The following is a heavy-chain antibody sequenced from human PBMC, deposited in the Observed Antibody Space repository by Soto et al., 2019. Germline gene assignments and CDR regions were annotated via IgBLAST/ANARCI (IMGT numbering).Heavy chain of an antibody. J-gene: IGHJ4*02. CDR2: ISGSGGST. D-gene: IGHD3-22*01. Sequence: GGSLRLSCAASGFTFSSYAMSWVRQAPGKGLEWVSAISGSGGSTYYTDSVKGRFTIPRDNSKNTLYLQLNSLRAEDTAVYYCAKDDSGGNYYDSSGYYYGSRGDFDYWGQGTLVTVSS. CDR1: GFTFSSYA. V-gene: IGHV3-23*01. CDR3: AKDDSGGNYYDSSGYYYGSRGDFDY.